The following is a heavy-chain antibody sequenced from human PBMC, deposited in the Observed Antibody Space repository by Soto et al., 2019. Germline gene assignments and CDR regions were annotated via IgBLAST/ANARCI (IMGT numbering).Heavy chain of an antibody. V-gene: IGHV3-9*01. CDR2: INWKSDI. J-gene: IGHJ4*02. D-gene: IGHD3-16*01. CDR1: GFTFDDNA. CDR3: GISQDRGGRTTFIY. Sequence: PGGSLRLSCAVSGFTFDDNAMHWVRQAPEKGLEWVSGINWKSDIGYEDSVKGRFTISRDNAEKSLSLQMNGLRAEERAFFYCGISQDRGGRTTFIYWGQGTQVTVSS.